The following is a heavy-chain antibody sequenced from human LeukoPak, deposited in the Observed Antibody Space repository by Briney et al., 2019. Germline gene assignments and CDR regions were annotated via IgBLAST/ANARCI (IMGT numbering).Heavy chain of an antibody. CDR3: AREARSSSLDY. V-gene: IGHV3-23*01. CDR2: ISGSGGST. J-gene: IGHJ4*02. Sequence: GGSLRLSCAASAFTFSSYAMSWVRQAPGKGLEWVSAISGSGGSTYYADSVKGRFTISRDNAKNSLYLQMNSLRAEDTAVYYCAREARSSSLDYWGQGTLVTVSS. CDR1: AFTFSSYA. D-gene: IGHD6-13*01.